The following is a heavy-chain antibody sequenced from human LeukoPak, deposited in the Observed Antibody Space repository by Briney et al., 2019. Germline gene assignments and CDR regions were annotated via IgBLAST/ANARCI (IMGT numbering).Heavy chain of an antibody. J-gene: IGHJ4*02. CDR3: ARTYYDILTGYNPYFDY. CDR1: GFTFSDYY. Sequence: GGSLRLSCAASGFTFSDYYMSWVRQAPGKGLEWVSSITASSTAIYSADSVKGRFTISRDNAKNFLYLQMNSLRAEDTAVYYCARTYYDILTGYNPYFDYWGQGILVTVSS. V-gene: IGHV3-69-1*01. D-gene: IGHD3-9*01. CDR2: ITASSTAI.